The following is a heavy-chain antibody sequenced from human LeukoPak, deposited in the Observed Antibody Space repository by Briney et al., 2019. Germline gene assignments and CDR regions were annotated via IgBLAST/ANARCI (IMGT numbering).Heavy chain of an antibody. D-gene: IGHD2-15*01. V-gene: IGHV3-53*01. J-gene: IGHJ4*02. CDR2: IYSGGST. CDR3: ARDRSAYCSGGSCYHDY. Sequence: GGSLRLSCAASGFTVSSNYMSWVRQAPGKGLEWVSVIYSGGSTYYADSVKGRFTISRDNAKNSLYLQMNSLRAEDTAVYYCARDRSAYCSGGSCYHDYWGQGTLVTVSS. CDR1: GFTVSSNY.